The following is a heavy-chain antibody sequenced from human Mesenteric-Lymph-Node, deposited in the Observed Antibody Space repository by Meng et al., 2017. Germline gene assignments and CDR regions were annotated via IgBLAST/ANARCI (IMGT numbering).Heavy chain of an antibody. CDR1: GGSISSGSYY. CDR3: ARGKIDWFGELSNPDAFDI. J-gene: IGHJ3*02. D-gene: IGHD3-10*01. V-gene: IGHV4-61*02. Sequence: LRLSCTASGGSISSGSYYWRWIRQPAGKGLEWIGRIYTIGSTNYNPSLKRRVTISVDTSKNQFSLKLSTVTAPDAAVYYCARGKIDWFGELSNPDAFDIWGQGTMVTVSS. CDR2: IYTIGST.